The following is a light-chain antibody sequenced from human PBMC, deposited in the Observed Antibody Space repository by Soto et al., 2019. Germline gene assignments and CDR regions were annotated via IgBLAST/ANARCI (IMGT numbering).Light chain of an antibody. Sequence: DIQMTQSPSSLSASVGDRVTVTCRASQSISRWVAWYQQKPGRAPKLLISDASTLESGVPSRFSGSGSDAEFTLTINSLQPDDFATYYCQQFNDYPYTFGQGTKLEIK. V-gene: IGKV1-5*01. CDR3: QQFNDYPYT. CDR1: QSISRW. CDR2: DAS. J-gene: IGKJ2*01.